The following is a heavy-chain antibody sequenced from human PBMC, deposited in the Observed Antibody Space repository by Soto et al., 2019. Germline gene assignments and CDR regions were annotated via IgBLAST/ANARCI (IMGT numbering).Heavy chain of an antibody. CDR3: ARDREVLSAFDI. D-gene: IGHD1-26*01. Sequence: GGSLRLSCAASGFTFSDYYMSWIRQAPGKGLEWVSCISSSSSYTNYADSVKGRFTISRDNAKNSLYLQMNSLRAEDTAVYYCARDREVLSAFDIWGQGTMVTVSS. CDR1: GFTFSDYY. V-gene: IGHV3-11*06. CDR2: ISSSSSYT. J-gene: IGHJ3*02.